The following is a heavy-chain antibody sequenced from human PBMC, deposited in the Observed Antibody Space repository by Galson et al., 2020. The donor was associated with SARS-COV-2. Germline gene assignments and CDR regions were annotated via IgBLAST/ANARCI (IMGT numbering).Heavy chain of an antibody. CDR1: GFTFSSYW. D-gene: IGHD3-22*01. V-gene: IGHV3-74*03. CDR3: ARGYYDNSGYPHL. J-gene: IGHJ4*02. CDR2: INSDGSRT. Sequence: GESLKISCAASGFTFSSYWMHWVRQTPGKGLVWVSRINSDGSRTMYAGSVKGRFTISRDNAKNTLYLQMNSLRAEDTAVYYCARGYYDNSGYPHLWGQGTLVTVSS.